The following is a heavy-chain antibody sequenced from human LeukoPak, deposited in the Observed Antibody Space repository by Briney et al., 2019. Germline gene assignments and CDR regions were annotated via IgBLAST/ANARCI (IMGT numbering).Heavy chain of an antibody. D-gene: IGHD6-19*01. CDR3: VRTEVSSGSEDY. CDR2: IYYSGST. V-gene: IGHV4-30-4*08. CDR1: GGSIISSAYY. J-gene: IGHJ4*02. Sequence: PSQTLSLTCTVSGGSIISSAYYWSWIRQPPGKGLEWIGYIYYSGSTDYNPSLKSRVTISLDTSKNQFSLKLSSVTAADTAVYYCVRTEVSSGSEDYWGQGTLVTVSS.